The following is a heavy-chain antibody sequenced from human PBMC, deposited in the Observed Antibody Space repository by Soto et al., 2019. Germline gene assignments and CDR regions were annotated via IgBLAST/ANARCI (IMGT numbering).Heavy chain of an antibody. J-gene: IGHJ5*02. V-gene: IGHV1-69*01. Sequence: QVQLVQSGAEVKKPGSSVKVYCKASGGTFSSYAISWVRQAPGQGLEWMGGIIPIFGTANNAQKFQGRVTITADESNSTAYMELSSLRSEDTAVYYCARETRNDALNWFDPWGQGTLVTVSS. CDR2: IIPIFGTA. D-gene: IGHD1-1*01. CDR1: GGTFSSYA. CDR3: ARETRNDALNWFDP.